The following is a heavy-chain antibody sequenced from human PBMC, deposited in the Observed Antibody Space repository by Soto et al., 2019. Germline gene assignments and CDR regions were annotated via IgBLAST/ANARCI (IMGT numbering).Heavy chain of an antibody. CDR1: GFNLRSYW. J-gene: IGHJ4*02. CDR3: ARGGLEPFDY. CDR2: INDYGTTI. D-gene: IGHD1-1*01. Sequence: EVQLVESGGGLVQSGGSLRLSCAASGFNLRSYWMHWVRQAPGKGLVWVSRINDYGTTINYAESVEGRFTISRDDAKSEVYLQMNNLRAEDTAVYYCARGGLEPFDYLGQGALVTASS. V-gene: IGHV3-74*01.